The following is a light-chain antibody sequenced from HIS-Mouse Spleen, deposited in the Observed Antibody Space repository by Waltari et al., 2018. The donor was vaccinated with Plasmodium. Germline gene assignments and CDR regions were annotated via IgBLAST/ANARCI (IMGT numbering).Light chain of an antibody. CDR1: SSDVGSYNL. V-gene: IGLV2-23*03. J-gene: IGLJ2*01. CDR2: EGS. CDR3: CSYAGSSTFVV. Sequence: QSALTQPASVSGSPGQSITISCTGTSSDVGSYNLVSWYQQHPGKAPKLMIDEGSKRPSGVSNRFAGSKVGNTASLTISGLQAEDEADYYCCSYAGSSTFVVFGGGTKLTVL.